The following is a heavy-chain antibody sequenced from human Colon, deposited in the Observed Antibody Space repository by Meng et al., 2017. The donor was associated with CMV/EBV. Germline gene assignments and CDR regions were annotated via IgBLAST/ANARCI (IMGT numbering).Heavy chain of an antibody. Sequence: GESLKISCVASGFTFTTYVMSWVRQVSGKGPEWVASVSGRGRINYADSVKGRFVISRDNSKNSIFLQMNDLRVEDTAMYYCAKNTRGIVAWPDTWGQGTLVTVSS. CDR3: AKNTRGIVAWPDT. V-gene: IGHV3-23*01. CDR1: GFTFTTYV. D-gene: IGHD2-15*01. J-gene: IGHJ5*02. CDR2: VSGRGRI.